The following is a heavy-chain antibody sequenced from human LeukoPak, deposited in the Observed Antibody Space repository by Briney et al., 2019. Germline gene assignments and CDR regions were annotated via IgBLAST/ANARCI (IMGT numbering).Heavy chain of an antibody. CDR2: IIPIFGTA. J-gene: IGHJ3*02. Sequence: SVKVSCKASGGTFSSYAISWVRQAPGQGLEWMGGIIPIFGTANYAQKFQGRVTITADESTSTAYMELSSLRSEDTAVYYCASGAFIVVVTANPEGVAFDIWGQGTMVTVSS. D-gene: IGHD2-21*02. CDR1: GGTFSSYA. V-gene: IGHV1-69*13. CDR3: ASGAFIVVVTANPEGVAFDI.